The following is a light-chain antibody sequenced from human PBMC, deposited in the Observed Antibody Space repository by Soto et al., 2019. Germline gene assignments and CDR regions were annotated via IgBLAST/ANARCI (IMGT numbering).Light chain of an antibody. Sequence: EIVLTQSPGTLSLSPGERATLSCRASQIVSTTYLAWYQQKPGQAPRLLIYGSSSRSPGIPDRFSGRGSGTDFTLTISRLEPEDFAVYYCQQYGTSPMYTFGQGTKLEI. CDR1: QIVSTTY. CDR2: GSS. V-gene: IGKV3-20*01. CDR3: QQYGTSPMYT. J-gene: IGKJ2*01.